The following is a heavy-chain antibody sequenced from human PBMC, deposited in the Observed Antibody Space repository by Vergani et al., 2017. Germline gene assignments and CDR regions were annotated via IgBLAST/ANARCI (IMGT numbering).Heavy chain of an antibody. Sequence: QVQLVQSGAEVKKPGSSVKVSCKASGGTFSSYAISWVRQAPGQGLEWMGGIIPIFGTANYAQKFQGRVTITADESTSTAYMELSSLRSEDTAVYYCARAVKGGYDEIYYYDGMDVWGQGTTVTVSS. J-gene: IGHJ6*02. CDR2: IIPIFGTA. CDR3: ARAVKGGYDEIYYYDGMDV. V-gene: IGHV1-69*01. D-gene: IGHD5-12*01. CDR1: GGTFSSYA.